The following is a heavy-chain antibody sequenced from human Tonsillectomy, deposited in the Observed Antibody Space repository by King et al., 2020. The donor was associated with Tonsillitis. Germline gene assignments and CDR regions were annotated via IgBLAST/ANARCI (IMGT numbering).Heavy chain of an antibody. D-gene: IGHD2-15*01. J-gene: IGHJ4*02. CDR2: IYRTGST. V-gene: IGHV4-38-2*02. Sequence: QLQESGPGLVKPSETLSLFCTVSGYSISSGYYWGWIRQPPGKGLEGIGSIYRTGSTYYNPSLKSRVTISVDTSKNQFSLNLSSVTAADTAVYYCAREEYCSGGSCYSHFDDWGQGTLVTVSS. CDR3: AREEYCSGGSCYSHFDD. CDR1: GYSISSGYY.